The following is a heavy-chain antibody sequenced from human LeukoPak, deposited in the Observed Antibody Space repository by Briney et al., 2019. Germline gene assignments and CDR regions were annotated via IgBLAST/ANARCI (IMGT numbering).Heavy chain of an antibody. J-gene: IGHJ3*02. D-gene: IGHD3-3*01. CDR2: IYYSRST. CDR1: GASISNYY. Sequence: SETLSLTCTVSGASISNYYWNWIRQPPGKGLEWIGYIYYSRSTTYNPSLRSRVTMSLDTSKSQFSLNLRSVTAADTAVYYCAKRLSPWSAFDIWDQGTTVTVSS. CDR3: AKRLSPWSAFDI. V-gene: IGHV4-59*01.